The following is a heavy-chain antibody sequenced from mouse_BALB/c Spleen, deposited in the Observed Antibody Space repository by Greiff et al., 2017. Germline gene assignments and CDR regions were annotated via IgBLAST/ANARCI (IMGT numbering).Heavy chain of an antibody. D-gene: IGHD2-4*01. J-gene: IGHJ3*01. V-gene: IGHV5-6-5*01. Sequence: EVMLVESGGDLVKPGGSLKLSCAASGFTFSSYGMSWVRQTPDKRLEWVASISSGGSTYYPDSVKGRFTISRDNARNILYLQMSSLRSEDTAMYYCARGDYDYPWFAYWGQGTLVTVSA. CDR1: GFTFSSYG. CDR2: ISSGGST. CDR3: ARGDYDYPWFAY.